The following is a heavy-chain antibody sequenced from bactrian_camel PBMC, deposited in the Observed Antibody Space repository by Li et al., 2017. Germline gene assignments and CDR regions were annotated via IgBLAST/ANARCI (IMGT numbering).Heavy chain of an antibody. Sequence: HVQLVESGGDSVQAGESLRLSCVASGYTLPMNMGWFRRLPGQEREGVAAIAGDGRTDYADSVKGRFTISKDNAKNTLYLQMNSLKPEDTAMYYCAAVRYGGSWYPLCRARGADFGYWGQGTQVTVS. CDR2: IAGDGRT. CDR3: AAVRYGGSWYPLCRARGADFGY. CDR1: GYTLPMN. V-gene: IGHV3S53*01. D-gene: IGHD6*01. J-gene: IGHJ6*01.